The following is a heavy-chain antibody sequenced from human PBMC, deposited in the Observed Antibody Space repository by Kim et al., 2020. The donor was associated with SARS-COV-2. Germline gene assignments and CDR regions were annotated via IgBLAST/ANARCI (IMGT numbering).Heavy chain of an antibody. CDR1: GFAFSSYW. CDR2: IQQDGSEK. J-gene: IGHJ6*03. D-gene: IGHD2-2*01. Sequence: GGSLRLSCAASGFAFSSYWMTWVRQAPGKGLEWVANIQQDGSEKFYVDSVKGRFTISRDNAKNSLFLQMNSLRVEDTAIYFCARADIVVVPADIDNFYYYNMDVWGKGTTVTVSS. V-gene: IGHV3-7*04. CDR3: ARADIVVVPADIDNFYYYNMDV.